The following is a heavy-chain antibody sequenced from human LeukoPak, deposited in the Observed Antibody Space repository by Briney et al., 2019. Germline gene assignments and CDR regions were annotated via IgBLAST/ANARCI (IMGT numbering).Heavy chain of an antibody. V-gene: IGHV4-34*01. CDR3: ARVPVWGYDYVWGSYRLRPYYYYGMDV. Sequence: SETLSLTCAVYGGSFTGYYWSWIRQPPGKGLEWIGEINHSGSTNYNPSLKSRVTISVVTSKNQFSLMLSAVPAADTAVYYCARVPVWGYDYVWGSYRLRPYYYYGMDVWGKGTTVTVSS. D-gene: IGHD3-16*02. CDR2: INHSGST. CDR1: GGSFTGYY. J-gene: IGHJ6*04.